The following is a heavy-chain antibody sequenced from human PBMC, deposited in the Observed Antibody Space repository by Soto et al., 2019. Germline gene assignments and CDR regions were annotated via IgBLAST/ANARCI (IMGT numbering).Heavy chain of an antibody. V-gene: IGHV4-39*01. Sequence: SETLSLTCTVSGGSIRSSSYFWSWIRQAPGKGLEWIGGIYFGGTTYYNPSLKTRVTISVDTSRSQFSLKLTSVTVADAAVYYCARLLVAVSRPRPFDPWGQGILVTVSS. CDR2: IYFGGTT. CDR1: GGSIRSSSYF. CDR3: ARLLVAVSRPRPFDP. D-gene: IGHD6-19*01. J-gene: IGHJ5*02.